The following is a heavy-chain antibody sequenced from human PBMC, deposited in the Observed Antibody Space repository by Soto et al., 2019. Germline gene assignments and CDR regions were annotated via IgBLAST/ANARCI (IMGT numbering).Heavy chain of an antibody. V-gene: IGHV3-48*03. Sequence: EVQLVESGGGLVQPGGSLRLSCAASGFTFSSYEMNWVRQXPXXXXEWVSYISSSGSTIYYADSVKGRFTISRDNAKNSLYLQXXSLRXXXXXXXXXXXXXXXXXXXXDYXXQGTLVTVSS. CDR3: XXXXXXXXXXXDY. CDR2: ISSSGSTI. J-gene: IGHJ4*02. CDR1: GFTFSSYE.